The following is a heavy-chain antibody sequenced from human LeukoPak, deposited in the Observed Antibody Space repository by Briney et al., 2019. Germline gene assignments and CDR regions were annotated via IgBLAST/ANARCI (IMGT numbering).Heavy chain of an antibody. V-gene: IGHV4-59*12. CDR2: IYYSGRT. Sequence: PSETLSLTCTVSGASISSYYWSWIRQSPGKGLEWIGYIYYSGRTNYNPSLKSRVTISVDTSKNQFSLKLSSVTAADTAVYYCARAGIAAADGFFDPWGQGTLVTVSS. CDR3: ARAGIAAADGFFDP. D-gene: IGHD6-13*01. J-gene: IGHJ5*02. CDR1: GASISSYY.